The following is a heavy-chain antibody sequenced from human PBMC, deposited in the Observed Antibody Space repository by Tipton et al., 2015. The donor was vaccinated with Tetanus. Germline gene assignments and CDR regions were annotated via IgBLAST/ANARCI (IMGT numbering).Heavy chain of an antibody. CDR1: GGSISSGGYY. D-gene: IGHD1-26*01. Sequence: LVKPSQTPSLTCTVSGGSISSGGYYWSWIRQHPGKGLEWIGDIYNSGSTYYNPSLKSRVTILVDTSKNQFPLKLNSVTAADTAVYYCARDQARGARGWNYFDYWGQGSLVTVSS. CDR2: IYNSGST. V-gene: IGHV4-31*03. CDR3: ARDQARGARGWNYFDY. J-gene: IGHJ4*02.